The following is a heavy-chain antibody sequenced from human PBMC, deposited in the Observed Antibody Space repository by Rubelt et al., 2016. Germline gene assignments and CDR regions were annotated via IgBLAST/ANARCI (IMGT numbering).Heavy chain of an antibody. J-gene: IGHJ4*02. CDR2: ISYDGRTK. D-gene: IGHD7-27*01. V-gene: IGHV3-30*04. CDR1: GFTFSNYA. CDR3: ARPWGY. Sequence: VQLVESGGGLVQPGGSLRLSCAASGFTFSNYAIHWVRQAPGKGLEWVAVISYDGRTKYYADSVKGRFTISRDSPKNTLYLQMNSLTTEDTAVYYCARPWGYWGQGTLVTVSS.